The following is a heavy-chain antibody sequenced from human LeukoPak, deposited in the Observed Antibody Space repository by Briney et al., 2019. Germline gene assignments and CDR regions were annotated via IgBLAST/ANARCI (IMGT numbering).Heavy chain of an antibody. D-gene: IGHD3-10*01. CDR1: GGSFSGYY. J-gene: IGHJ6*04. CDR3: ARGPHFYGSGSYEYSYYYYYYGMDV. V-gene: IGHV4-34*01. CDR2: INHKGAT. Sequence: PSETLSVTCAVYGGSFSGYYWTWVRQPPGKGLEWIGEINHKGATNYNPSLKSRVTISLDTSKNQFSLKLSSVTAADTAVYYCARGPHFYGSGSYEYSYYYYYYGMDVWGKGTAVTVSS.